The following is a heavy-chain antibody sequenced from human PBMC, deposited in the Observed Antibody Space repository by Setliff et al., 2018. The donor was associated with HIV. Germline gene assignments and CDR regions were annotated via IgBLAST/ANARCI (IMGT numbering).Heavy chain of an antibody. CDR3: ARGRWIQLWLRSDPTDYFDY. Sequence: ASVKVSCKASGYSFTTSGVSWVRQAPGQGLEWMGWVNIRSGNTNYAQKFQGRVTMTTDTSTSTAYMGLTSLRSADTAVYYCARGRWIQLWLRSDPTDYFDYWGQGTLVTVSS. CDR1: GYSFTTSG. D-gene: IGHD5-18*01. V-gene: IGHV1-18*01. CDR2: VNIRSGNT. J-gene: IGHJ4*02.